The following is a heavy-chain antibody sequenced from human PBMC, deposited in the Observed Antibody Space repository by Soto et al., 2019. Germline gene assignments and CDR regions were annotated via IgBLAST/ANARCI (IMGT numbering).Heavy chain of an antibody. V-gene: IGHV1-2*02. CDR1: GYTFTGYY. J-gene: IGHJ6*02. Sequence: QVQLVQSGTEVKRPGDSVKISCKASGYTFTGYYVHWVRQAPGQGLEWMGWINPNSGDTYLAQRLQGLVTIHMELSIGTAYMEERGLTSDDTAEYYCAKGGAIVSAGTRVYLYNAMDVWGQGTTVTVSS. D-gene: IGHD6-13*01. CDR2: INPNSGDT. CDR3: AKGGAIVSAGTRVYLYNAMDV.